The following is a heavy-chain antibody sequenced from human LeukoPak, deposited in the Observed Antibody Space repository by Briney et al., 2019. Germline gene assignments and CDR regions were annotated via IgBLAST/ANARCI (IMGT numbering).Heavy chain of an antibody. J-gene: IGHJ6*03. CDR3: AKDSAFYYIDV. V-gene: IGHV3-30*02. Sequence: GVSVRLSCAASGFTFNNYGMHWVRHAPGKGVEWVAFIWYKGYNQFYADSVKGRFTISRENSKNTVYLQMKCERGDDRCVYYCAKDSAFYYIDVWGKGTTVIISS. D-gene: IGHD3-10*01. CDR2: IWYKGYNQ. CDR1: GFTFNNYG.